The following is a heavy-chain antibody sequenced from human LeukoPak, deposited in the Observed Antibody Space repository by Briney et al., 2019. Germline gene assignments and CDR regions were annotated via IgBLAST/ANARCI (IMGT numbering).Heavy chain of an antibody. V-gene: IGHV3-23*01. CDR1: GFTFSSYA. Sequence: GGSLRLSCAASGFTFSSYAMSWVRQAPGKGLEWVSAISGSGGSTYYADSVKGRFTISRDNAKNSLYLQMNSLRAEDTAVYYCARVGDKLDADYFDYWGQGTLVTASS. J-gene: IGHJ4*02. CDR3: ARVGDKLDADYFDY. D-gene: IGHD1-1*01. CDR2: ISGSGGST.